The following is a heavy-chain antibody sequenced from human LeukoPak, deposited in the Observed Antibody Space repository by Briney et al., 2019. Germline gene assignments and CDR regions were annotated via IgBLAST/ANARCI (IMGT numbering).Heavy chain of an antibody. CDR3: ASRSIAAAGVDY. CDR1: GGSISSYY. J-gene: IGHJ4*02. V-gene: IGHV4-59*08. CDR2: IYYSGST. D-gene: IGHD6-13*01. Sequence: SETLSLTCTVSGGSISSYYWSWIRQPPGKGLEWIGYIYYSGSTNYNPSLKSRVTISVDTSKNQFSLKLSSVTAADTAVYYCASRSIAAAGVDYWGQGTLVTVSS.